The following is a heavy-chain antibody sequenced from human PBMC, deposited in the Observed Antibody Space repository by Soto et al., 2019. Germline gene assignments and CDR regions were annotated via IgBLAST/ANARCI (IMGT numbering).Heavy chain of an antibody. V-gene: IGHV4-30-4*01. D-gene: IGHD7-27*01. CDR2: IYKSATT. Sequence: TLSLTCSVSGDSISNLDYFWAWIREPPGQALEYIGYIYKSATTYYNPSFESRVAISVDTSKSQFSLNVTSVTAADTAVYFCARGRYCLTGRCFPNWFDSWGQGALVTVSS. J-gene: IGHJ5*01. CDR1: GDSISNLDYF. CDR3: ARGRYCLTGRCFPNWFDS.